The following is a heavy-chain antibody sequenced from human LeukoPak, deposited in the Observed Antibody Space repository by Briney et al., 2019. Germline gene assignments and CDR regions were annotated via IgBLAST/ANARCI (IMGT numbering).Heavy chain of an antibody. J-gene: IGHJ4*02. Sequence: QSGGSLRLSCAASGFTFSSYAMSWVRQAPGKGLEWVSAISGSGGSTYYADSVKGRFTISRDNSKNTLYLQMNRLRAEDTAVYYCAKDLRGAVAQGGFDYWGQGTLVTVSS. D-gene: IGHD6-19*01. CDR1: GFTFSSYA. CDR2: ISGSGGST. V-gene: IGHV3-23*01. CDR3: AKDLRGAVAQGGFDY.